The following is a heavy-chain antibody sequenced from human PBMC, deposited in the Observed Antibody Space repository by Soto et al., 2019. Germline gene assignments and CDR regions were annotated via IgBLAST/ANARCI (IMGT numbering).Heavy chain of an antibody. CDR1: GGSISSGGYY. Sequence: QVQLQESGPGLVKPSQTLSLTCTVSGGSISSGGYYWSWIRQHPGKGLEWIGYIYYSGSTYYNPSLKSRVTISVDTSKNQLSLKLSSVTAAVTAVYYCARGAYYYDSSGYYYSAFDIWGQGTMVTVSS. CDR3: ARGAYYYDSSGYYYSAFDI. D-gene: IGHD3-22*01. V-gene: IGHV4-31*03. J-gene: IGHJ3*02. CDR2: IYYSGST.